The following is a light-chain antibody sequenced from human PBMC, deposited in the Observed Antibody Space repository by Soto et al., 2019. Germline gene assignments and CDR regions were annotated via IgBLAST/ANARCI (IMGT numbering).Light chain of an antibody. J-gene: IGKJ4*01. CDR1: QTVAKNY. CDR3: QQYASAPLT. CDR2: DAS. Sequence: EIVLTQSPGTLSLSPGERATLSSRASQTVAKNYLAWYQQQPGQAPRLLIYDASTRATGIPDRFTGSGSATDFTLTINRLEPEDFAVYYCQQYASAPLTFGGGTKVEIK. V-gene: IGKV3-20*01.